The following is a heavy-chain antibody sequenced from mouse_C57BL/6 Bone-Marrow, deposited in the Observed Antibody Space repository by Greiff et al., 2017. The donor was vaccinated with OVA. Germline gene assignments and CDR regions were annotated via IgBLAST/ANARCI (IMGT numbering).Heavy chain of an antibody. CDR3: ARHEEGYYYGSSPAWFAY. CDR1: GYTFTEYT. CDR2: FYPGSGSI. D-gene: IGHD1-1*01. V-gene: IGHV1-62-2*01. J-gene: IGHJ3*01. Sequence: VQLQQSGAELVKPGASVKLSCKASGYTFTEYTIHWVKQRSGQGLEWIGWFYPGSGSIKYNEKFKYKATLTADKSSSTVYMELSRLTSEDSAVYFCARHEEGYYYGSSPAWFAYWGQGTLVTVSA.